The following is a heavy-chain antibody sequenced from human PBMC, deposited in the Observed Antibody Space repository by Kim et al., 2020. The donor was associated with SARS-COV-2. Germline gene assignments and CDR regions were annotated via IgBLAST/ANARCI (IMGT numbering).Heavy chain of an antibody. CDR2: IYYSGST. D-gene: IGHD3-22*01. CDR1: GGSISSGGYY. CDR3: ARGQGLITMIVVVVGAFDY. V-gene: IGHV4-31*03. J-gene: IGHJ4*02. Sequence: SETLSLTCTVSGGSISSGGYYWSWIRQHPGKGLEWIGYIYYSGSTYYNLSLKSRVTISVDTSKNQFSLKLSSVTAADTAVYYCARGQGLITMIVVVVGAFDYWGQGTLVTASS.